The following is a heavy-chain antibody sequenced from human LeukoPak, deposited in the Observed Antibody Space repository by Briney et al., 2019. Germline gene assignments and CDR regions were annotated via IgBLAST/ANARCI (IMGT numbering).Heavy chain of an antibody. CDR3: ARGSVGARSNYVGARHYYFDY. D-gene: IGHD4-11*01. J-gene: IGHJ4*02. Sequence: ASVKVSCKASGYTFTGYYMHWVRQAPGQGLEWMGWINPNSGGTNYAQKFQGWVTMTRDTSTSTAYMELSRLRSDDTAVYYCARGSVGARSNYVGARHYYFDYWGQGTLVTVSS. CDR1: GYTFTGYY. CDR2: INPNSGGT. V-gene: IGHV1-2*04.